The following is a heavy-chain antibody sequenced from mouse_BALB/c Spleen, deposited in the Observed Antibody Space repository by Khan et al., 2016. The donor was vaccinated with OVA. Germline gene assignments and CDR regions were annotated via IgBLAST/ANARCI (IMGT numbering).Heavy chain of an antibody. CDR1: GFTFTAYY. J-gene: IGHJ1*01. V-gene: IGHV7-3*02. CDR2: IRTKANGYTT. D-gene: IGHD2-4*01. Sequence: EVELVESGGGLVQPGGSLRLSCATSGFTFTAYYMSWVRQPPGKALEWLGFIRTKANGYTTEYSASVKGLFTCTRDNSQNILALLMNPLRPEDSDNYYCERDTVIATVYWYLDVWGAGTTVTVSS. CDR3: ERDTVIATVYWYLDV.